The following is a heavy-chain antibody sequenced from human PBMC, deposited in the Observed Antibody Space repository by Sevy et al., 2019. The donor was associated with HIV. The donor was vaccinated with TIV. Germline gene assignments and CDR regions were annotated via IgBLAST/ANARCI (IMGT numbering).Heavy chain of an antibody. J-gene: IGHJ5*02. V-gene: IGHV3-15*01. CDR1: GFTFNNAW. CDR2: IKTKTDGGTT. CDR3: NTGVGRGGS. Sequence: GGSLRLSCAASGFTFNNAWMSWVRQAPGKGLEWVGRIKTKTDGGTTDYAAPVKGRFTISRDDSKNTLFLQMNSLKTEDTAIYYCNTGVGRGGSWGQGTLVTVSS. D-gene: IGHD3-16*01.